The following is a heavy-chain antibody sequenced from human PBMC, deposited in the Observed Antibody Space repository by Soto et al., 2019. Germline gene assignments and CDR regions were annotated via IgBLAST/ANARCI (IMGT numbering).Heavy chain of an antibody. CDR2: IYYSGCT. CDR3: ARHGPIAAAGTVFDY. D-gene: IGHD6-13*01. Sequence: QVQLQESGPGLVKPSETLSLTCTVSGGSISNYYWSWIRQPPGKGLEWIGYIYYSGCTRYNPSLKSRVPRSLDTSKNQFSLKLSSVTAADTAVFYFARHGPIAAAGTVFDYWGQGTLVTVSS. V-gene: IGHV4-59*08. CDR1: GGSISNYY. J-gene: IGHJ4*02.